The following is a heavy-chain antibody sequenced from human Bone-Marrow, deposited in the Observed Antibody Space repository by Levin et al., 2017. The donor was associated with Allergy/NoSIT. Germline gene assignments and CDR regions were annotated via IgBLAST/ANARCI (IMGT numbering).Heavy chain of an antibody. Sequence: ASVKVSCKASGYTFIDYYIHWVRQAPGQGLEWMGRINPNTGGTQFAQNFQGRVSMTSVTSVKTIYMDLRGLKSDDTAVYYCAKDQAKSGKFNYYGLDVWGQVTAVAVS. CDR2: INPNTGGT. J-gene: IGHJ6*02. V-gene: IGHV1-2*06. CDR3: AKDQAKSGKFNYYGLDV. D-gene: IGHD4-23*01. CDR1: GYTFIDYY.